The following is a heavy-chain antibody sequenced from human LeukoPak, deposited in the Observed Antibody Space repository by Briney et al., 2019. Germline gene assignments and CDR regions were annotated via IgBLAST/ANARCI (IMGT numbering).Heavy chain of an antibody. CDR1: GGSFSGYY. D-gene: IGHD3-22*01. Sequence: SETLSLTCAVYGGSFSGYYWSWIRQPPGKGLEWIGEINHSGSTNYNPSLKSRVTISVDTSKNQFSLKLSSVTAADTAVYYCARGRPLDSSGYFALKDYWGQGTLVTVSS. CDR2: INHSGST. J-gene: IGHJ4*02. CDR3: ARGRPLDSSGYFALKDY. V-gene: IGHV4-34*01.